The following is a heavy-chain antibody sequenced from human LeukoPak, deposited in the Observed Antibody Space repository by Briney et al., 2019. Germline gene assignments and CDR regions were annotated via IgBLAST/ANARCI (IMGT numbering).Heavy chain of an antibody. J-gene: IGHJ4*02. CDR2: INHSGST. D-gene: IGHD2-2*01. CDR3: AREDSTSSPFDY. CDR1: GGSINNYY. V-gene: IGHV4-34*01. Sequence: SETLSLTCTVSGGSINNYYWSWIRQPPGKGLEWIGEINHSGSTNYNPSLKSRVTISVDTSKNQFSLKLSSVTAADTAVYYCAREDSTSSPFDYWGQGTLVTVSS.